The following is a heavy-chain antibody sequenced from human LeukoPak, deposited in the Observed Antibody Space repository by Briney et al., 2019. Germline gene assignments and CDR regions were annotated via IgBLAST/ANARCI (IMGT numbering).Heavy chain of an antibody. CDR1: GYTFTSYY. V-gene: IGHV1-46*01. CDR3: ARDWSRDSSGSISPDY. J-gene: IGHJ4*02. CDR2: INPSGGST. D-gene: IGHD3-22*01. Sequence: ASVKGSCKASGYTFTSYYMHWVRQAPGQGLEWMGIINPSGGSTSYAQKLQGRVTMTTDTSTSTAYMELRSLRSDDTAVYYCARDWSRDSSGSISPDYWGQGTLVTVSS.